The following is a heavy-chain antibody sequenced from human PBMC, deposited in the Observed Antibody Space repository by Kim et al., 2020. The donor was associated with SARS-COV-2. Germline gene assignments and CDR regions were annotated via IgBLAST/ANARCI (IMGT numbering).Heavy chain of an antibody. J-gene: IGHJ6*02. CDR1: GFTFTSSA. CDR2: IVVGSGNT. D-gene: IGHD2-15*01. Sequence: SVKVSCKASGFTFTSSAVQWVRQARGQRLEWIGWIVVGSGNTNYAQKFQERVTITRDMSTSTAYMELSSLRSEDTAVYYCAADLPATNPYYYYYYGMDVWGQGTTVTVSS. V-gene: IGHV1-58*01. CDR3: AADLPATNPYYYYYYGMDV.